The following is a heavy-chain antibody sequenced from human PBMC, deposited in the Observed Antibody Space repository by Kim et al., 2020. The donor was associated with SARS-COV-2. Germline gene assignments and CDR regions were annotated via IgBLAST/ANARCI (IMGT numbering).Heavy chain of an antibody. J-gene: IGHJ4*02. CDR3: ARGVYGDYGIDY. D-gene: IGHD4-17*01. Sequence: SYEKKFQGRVTMTRDTSTSTVYMELSSLRSEDPAVYYCARGVYGDYGIDYWGQGTLVTVSS. V-gene: IGHV1-46*01.